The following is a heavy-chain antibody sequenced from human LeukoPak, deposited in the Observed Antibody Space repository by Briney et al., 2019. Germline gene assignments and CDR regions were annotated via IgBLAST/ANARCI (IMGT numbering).Heavy chain of an antibody. Sequence: GGSLRLSCAASGFTFSSYSMNWVRQAPGKGLEWVSSISSSSSYIYYADSVKGRFTISRDNSKNTLYLQMNSLRAEDTAVYYCARGLTDYYDFWSGYYTGIYFDYWGQGTLVTVSS. CDR1: GFTFSSYS. D-gene: IGHD3-3*01. J-gene: IGHJ4*02. CDR3: ARGLTDYYDFWSGYYTGIYFDY. V-gene: IGHV3-21*01. CDR2: ISSSSSYI.